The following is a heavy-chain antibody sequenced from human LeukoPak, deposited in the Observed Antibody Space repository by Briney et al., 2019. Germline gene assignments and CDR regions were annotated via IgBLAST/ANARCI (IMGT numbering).Heavy chain of an antibody. CDR2: IYYSGST. CDR3: ARVNSLSYDSFDY. Sequence: PSETLSLTCAVSGGSVSSGSYYWSWIRQPPGKGLEWIGYIYYSGSTNYNPSLKSRVTISVDTSKNQFSLKLSSVTAADTAVYYCARVNSLSYDSFDYWGQGTLVTVSS. J-gene: IGHJ4*02. CDR1: GGSVSSGSYY. V-gene: IGHV4-61*01. D-gene: IGHD5-12*01.